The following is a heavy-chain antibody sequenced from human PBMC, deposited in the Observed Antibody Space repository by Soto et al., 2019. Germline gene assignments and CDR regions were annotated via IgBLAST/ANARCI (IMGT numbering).Heavy chain of an antibody. CDR3: ARDEWYYGGNLGAFDI. D-gene: IGHD4-17*01. CDR1: GFTFSSYA. Sequence: PGGSLRLSCAASGFTFSSYAMHWVRQAPGKGLEWVAVISYYGSNKYYADSGKGRFTISRDNSKNTLYLQMNSLRAEDTAVYYCARDEWYYGGNLGAFDIWGQGTRVTVSS. CDR2: ISYYGSNK. V-gene: IGHV3-30-3*01. J-gene: IGHJ3*02.